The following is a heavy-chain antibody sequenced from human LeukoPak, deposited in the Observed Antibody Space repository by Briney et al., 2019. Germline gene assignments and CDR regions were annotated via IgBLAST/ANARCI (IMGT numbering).Heavy chain of an antibody. D-gene: IGHD1-26*01. J-gene: IGHJ4*02. Sequence: GGSLRLSCAASGFTFSSYGMHWVRQAPGKGLEGVAFIRYDGSNKYYADSVKGRFTISRDNSKNSLYLQMNSLRAEDTALYYCAKDIGSGSYYHFDYWGQGTLVTVSS. CDR1: GFTFSSYG. CDR2: IRYDGSNK. CDR3: AKDIGSGSYYHFDY. V-gene: IGHV3-30*02.